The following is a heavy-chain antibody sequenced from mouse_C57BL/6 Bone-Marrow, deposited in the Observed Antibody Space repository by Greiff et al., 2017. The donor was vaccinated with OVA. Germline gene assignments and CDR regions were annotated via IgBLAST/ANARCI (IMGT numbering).Heavy chain of an antibody. V-gene: IGHV1-81*01. Sequence: VQLVESGAELARPGASVKLSCKASGYTFTSYGISWVKQRTGQGLEWIGEIYPRSGNTYYNEKFKGKATLTADKSSSTAYMELRSLTSEDSAVYFCARQPLGWFAYWGQGTLVTVSA. CDR1: GYTFTSYG. CDR2: IYPRSGNT. J-gene: IGHJ3*01. CDR3: ARQPLGWFAY. D-gene: IGHD6-1*01.